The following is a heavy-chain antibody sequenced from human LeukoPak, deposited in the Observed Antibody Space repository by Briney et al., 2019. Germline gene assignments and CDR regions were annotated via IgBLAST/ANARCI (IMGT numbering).Heavy chain of an antibody. CDR3: AKSLYGGMDV. CDR1: GFTLSSYA. J-gene: IGHJ6*04. V-gene: IGHV3-23*01. CDR2: ISGRGSST. D-gene: IGHD3-16*02. Sequence: GGSLRLSCAASGFTLSSYAMTWVRRAPGKGLECVSGISGRGSSTSYADSVKGRFTISRDNSKNTLYLQMNSLRAEDTAVNYCAKSLYGGMDVWGRGTTVTVSS.